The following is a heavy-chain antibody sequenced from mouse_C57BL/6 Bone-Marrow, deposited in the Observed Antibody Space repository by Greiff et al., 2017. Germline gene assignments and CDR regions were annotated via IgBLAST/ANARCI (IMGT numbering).Heavy chain of an antibody. V-gene: IGHV1-50*01. CDR1: GYTFTSYW. Sequence: QVQLQQPGAELVKPGASVKLSCKASGYTFTSYWMQWVKQRPGQGLEWMGEIDPSDGYTNYNQKFKGKATLTVDTSSSTAYVQLSSLTSEDSAVYYCAREDITTVVADYYAMDYGGRGTAVTVSA. D-gene: IGHD1-1*01. CDR2: IDPSDGYT. J-gene: IGHJ4*01. CDR3: AREDITTVVADYYAMDY.